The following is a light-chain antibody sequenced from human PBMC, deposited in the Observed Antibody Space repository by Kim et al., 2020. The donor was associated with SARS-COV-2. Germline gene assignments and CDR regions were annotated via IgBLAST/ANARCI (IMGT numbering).Light chain of an antibody. V-gene: IGLV3-21*04. CDR1: NIGSKS. CDR2: YDS. CDR3: QVWDSSSDHPL. Sequence: SYELTQPPSVSVAPGKTARITCGGNNIGSKSVHWYQQKPGQAPVLVIYYDSDRPSGIPERFSGSNSGHTATLTISRVEAGDEADYYCQVWDSSSDHPLFGGGTQLTVL. J-gene: IGLJ3*02.